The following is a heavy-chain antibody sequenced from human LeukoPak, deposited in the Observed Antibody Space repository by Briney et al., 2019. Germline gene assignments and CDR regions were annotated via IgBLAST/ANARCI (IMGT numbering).Heavy chain of an antibody. Sequence: SETLSLTCTVSGGSISSYYWSWIRQPPAKGLEWIGYIYYSGSTNYNSSLKSRVTISVATSKNQFSLKLSSVTAADTAVYYCARGADYGGNPYFDYWGQGTLVTVSS. V-gene: IGHV4-59*08. CDR2: IYYSGST. CDR1: GGSISSYY. J-gene: IGHJ4*02. D-gene: IGHD4-23*01. CDR3: ARGADYGGNPYFDY.